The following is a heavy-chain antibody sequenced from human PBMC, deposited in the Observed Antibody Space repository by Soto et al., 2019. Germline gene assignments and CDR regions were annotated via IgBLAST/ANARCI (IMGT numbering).Heavy chain of an antibody. D-gene: IGHD4-17*01. J-gene: IGHJ4*02. Sequence: EVQLVESGGSLVQPGRSLRLSCAASEFIFDDYAMHWVRQAPAKGMEWVSGISWNSGSIGYADSVKGRFTISRDNAKNSLYLLMNSLRAEDTALYYCVYGYYEGFDYWGQGTLVIVSS. CDR2: ISWNSGSI. CDR3: VYGYYEGFDY. CDR1: EFIFDDYA. V-gene: IGHV3-9*01.